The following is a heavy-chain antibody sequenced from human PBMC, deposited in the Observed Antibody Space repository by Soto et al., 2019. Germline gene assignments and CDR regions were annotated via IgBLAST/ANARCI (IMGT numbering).Heavy chain of an antibody. CDR3: VRARIDY. J-gene: IGHJ4*02. Sequence: VQLVESGGGVVQPGRSLRLSCAASGFTFSSYAMHWVRQAPGKGLEWVATINGDGTETYYGDSVQGRFTISRDNAKNSLFLRLNTLRDDDTAVYYCVRARIDYWGQGTLVTVSS. CDR2: INGDGTET. V-gene: IGHV3-7*03. CDR1: GFTFSSYA.